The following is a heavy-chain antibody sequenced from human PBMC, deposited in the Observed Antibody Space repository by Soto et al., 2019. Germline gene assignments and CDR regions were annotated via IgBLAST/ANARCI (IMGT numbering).Heavy chain of an antibody. CDR2: TYYRSKWYN. CDR1: GDSVSSNSAA. J-gene: IGHJ4*02. CDR3: ARGLIYSSWYSIEFDY. V-gene: IGHV6-1*01. Sequence: SQTLSLTCAISGDSVSSNSAAWNWIRQSPSRGLEWLGRTYYRSKWYNDYAVSVKSRITINPDTSKNQFSLQLNSVTPEDTAVYYCARGLIYSSWYSIEFDYLGQGTLVNVSS. D-gene: IGHD6-13*01.